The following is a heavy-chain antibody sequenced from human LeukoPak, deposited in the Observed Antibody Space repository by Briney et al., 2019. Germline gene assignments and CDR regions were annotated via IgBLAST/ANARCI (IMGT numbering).Heavy chain of an antibody. D-gene: IGHD3-10*01. Sequence: GGSLRLSCAVPGFSFTITWLLWVRQPPGKGLEWGARIRNIIDGGAIEYDATVKGRCTISRDDSKNTLFLQMSSLKIEDTPMYYCATELLFFGATGDWGQGTLVTVAS. J-gene: IGHJ4*02. V-gene: IGHV3-15*01. CDR1: GFSFTITW. CDR3: ATELLFFGATGD. CDR2: IRNIIDGGAI.